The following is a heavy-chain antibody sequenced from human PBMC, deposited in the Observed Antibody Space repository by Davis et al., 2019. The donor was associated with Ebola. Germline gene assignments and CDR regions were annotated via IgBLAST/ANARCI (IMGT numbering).Heavy chain of an antibody. CDR3: ARASDYYDSSGYGMGLYYYYGMDV. J-gene: IGHJ6*02. D-gene: IGHD3-22*01. V-gene: IGHV3-21*01. CDR1: GFTFSSYS. CDR2: ISSSSSYI. Sequence: GGSLRLSCAASGFTFSSYSMNWVRQAPGKGLEWVSSISSSSSYIYYADSVKGRFTISRDNSKNTLYLQMNSLRAEDTAVYYCARASDYYDSSGYGMGLYYYYGMDVWGQGTTVTVSS.